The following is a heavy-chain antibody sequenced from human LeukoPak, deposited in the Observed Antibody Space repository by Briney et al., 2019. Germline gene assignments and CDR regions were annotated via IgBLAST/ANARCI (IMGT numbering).Heavy chain of an antibody. CDR2: ISSSGSTI. CDR3: AITGTTDYYYGMDV. Sequence: PGGSLRLSCAASGFTFSSYEMNWVRQAPGKGLEWVSYISSSGSTIYYADSVKVRFTISRDNAKNSLYLQMNSLRAEDTAVYYCAITGTTDYYYGMDVWGQGTTVTVSS. D-gene: IGHD1-7*01. V-gene: IGHV3-48*03. J-gene: IGHJ6*02. CDR1: GFTFSSYE.